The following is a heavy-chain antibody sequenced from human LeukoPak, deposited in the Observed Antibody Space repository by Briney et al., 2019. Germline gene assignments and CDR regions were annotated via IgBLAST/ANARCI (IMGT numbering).Heavy chain of an antibody. Sequence: ASVKVSCKASGYTFTGYYMHWVRLVPGQGLEWMGWINPNSGATNYTQKLQGRVTMTRDTSITTAYMDLSRLRSDDTAVYYCARGRYCSGGSCYGDWGQGTLVTVSS. V-gene: IGHV1-2*02. CDR1: GYTFTGYY. D-gene: IGHD2-15*01. J-gene: IGHJ4*02. CDR3: ARGRYCSGGSCYGD. CDR2: INPNSGAT.